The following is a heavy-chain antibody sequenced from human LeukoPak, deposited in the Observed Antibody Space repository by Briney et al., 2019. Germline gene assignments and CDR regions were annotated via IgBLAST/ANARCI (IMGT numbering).Heavy chain of an antibody. D-gene: IGHD1-26*01. Sequence: MAGGSLRLSCAASGFTFSTYNMNWVRHAPGKGLEWISSITSSSSYIYYADSVKGRFTISRDNAKNSLFLQMNSLRAEDTAVYYCARDPYSGSYGNYYYYFMDVWGKGTTVTISS. V-gene: IGHV3-21*06. J-gene: IGHJ6*03. CDR1: GFTFSTYN. CDR2: ITSSSSYI. CDR3: ARDPYSGSYGNYYYYFMDV.